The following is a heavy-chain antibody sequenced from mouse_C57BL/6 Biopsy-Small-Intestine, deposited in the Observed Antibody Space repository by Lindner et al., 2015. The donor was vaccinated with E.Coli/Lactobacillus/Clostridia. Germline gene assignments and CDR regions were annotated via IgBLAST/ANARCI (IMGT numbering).Heavy chain of an antibody. J-gene: IGHJ4*01. CDR3: ARGDWGYAMDY. V-gene: IGHV14-3*01. CDR1: GFNIKDDY. CDR2: IDPANGNT. Sequence: VQLQESGAELVRPGASVKLSCTASGFNIKDDYMHWVKQRPEQGLEWIGRIDPANGNTKYAPKFQDKATITADTSSNTAYLQLSSLTSEDTAVYYCARGDWGYAMDYWGQGTSVTVSS. D-gene: IGHD4-1*01.